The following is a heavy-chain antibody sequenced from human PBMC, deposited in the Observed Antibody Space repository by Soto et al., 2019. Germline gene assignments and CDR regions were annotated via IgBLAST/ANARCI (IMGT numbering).Heavy chain of an antibody. Sequence: ASVKVSCKASGYTFTSYGISWVRQAPGQGLEWMGWISAYNGNTNYAQKLQGRVTMTTDTSTSTAYMELRSLRSDDTAVYYCARVGPRGYSYGYDYFDYWGQGTLVTVSS. D-gene: IGHD5-18*01. V-gene: IGHV1-18*01. CDR3: ARVGPRGYSYGYDYFDY. J-gene: IGHJ4*02. CDR1: GYTFTSYG. CDR2: ISAYNGNT.